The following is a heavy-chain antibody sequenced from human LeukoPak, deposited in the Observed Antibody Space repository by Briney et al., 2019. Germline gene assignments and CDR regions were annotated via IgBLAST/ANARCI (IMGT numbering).Heavy chain of an antibody. CDR2: ISWDGTT. V-gene: IGHV3-43*01. J-gene: IGHJ4*02. Sequence: GGSLGLSCAASGFTFEDYTMHWVRQAPGKTLEWVSLISWDGTTYYTDSVKGRFTISRDNSKDSLYLQMDTLRSEDTAFYFCVKDLSYESSGSYFDYWGQGTLVSVS. CDR1: GFTFEDYT. D-gene: IGHD3-22*01. CDR3: VKDLSYESSGSYFDY.